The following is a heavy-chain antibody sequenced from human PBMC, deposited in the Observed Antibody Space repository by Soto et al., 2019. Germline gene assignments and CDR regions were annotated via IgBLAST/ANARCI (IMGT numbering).Heavy chain of an antibody. V-gene: IGHV3-74*01. J-gene: IGHJ4*02. CDR1: GFTFSHYW. CDR2: INADGTYR. Sequence: EVQLVESGGGLVQPGGSLRLSCAASGFTFSHYWMHWVRQVPGKGLLWVARINADGTYRSYADFVKGRFTISRDNAQNTVVLQMNSLSADDTAVYYCAIDFTPAETPGDDFDYWGQGTLLTVSS. CDR3: AIDFTPAETPGDDFDY. D-gene: IGHD2-15*01.